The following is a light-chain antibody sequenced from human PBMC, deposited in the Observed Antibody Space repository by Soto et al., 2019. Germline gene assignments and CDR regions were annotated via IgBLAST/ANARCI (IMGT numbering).Light chain of an antibody. CDR2: GHS. V-gene: IGKV3-20*01. CDR3: QQYGTSPPT. Sequence: EIVLTQSPGTLSLSPGERANLSCRTSQSVGSSYLAWYQQKPGQAPRLVIYGHSSRATGIADRFSGSGSGTDFTLTINRVEPEDFAVYYCQQYGTSPPTFGQGTKVEIK. J-gene: IGKJ1*01. CDR1: QSVGSSY.